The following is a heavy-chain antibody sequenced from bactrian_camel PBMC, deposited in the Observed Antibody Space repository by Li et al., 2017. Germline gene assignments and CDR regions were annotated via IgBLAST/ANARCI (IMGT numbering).Heavy chain of an antibody. V-gene: IGHV3S60*01. J-gene: IGHJ4*01. D-gene: IGHD3*01. CDR2: ISENDNI. Sequence: VQLVESGGESVQAGGSLRLSCVASGATQDIGCMGWFRQVPGKAGEGVACISENDNINYADSVKGRFTISRDNAKDTLYLQMNSLKIEDTAVYYCALGSSRQATMTARGKGTQVTVSS. CDR1: GATQDIGC.